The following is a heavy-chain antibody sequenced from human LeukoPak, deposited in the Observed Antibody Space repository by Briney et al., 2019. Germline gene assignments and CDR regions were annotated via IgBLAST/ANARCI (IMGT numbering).Heavy chain of an antibody. CDR1: GFTFSSYA. V-gene: IGHV3-23*01. J-gene: IGHJ4*02. CDR3: AKYRIVGPPYERYFDN. Sequence: GGSLRLSCAASGFTFSSYAMTWVRQAPGKGLEWVSVIGSDGGGIQYADSVRGRFTISRDNSKNTMYLHVNSLRAEDTAVYYCAKYRIVGPPYERYFDNWGQGTLVTVSS. D-gene: IGHD1-26*01. CDR2: IGSDGGGI.